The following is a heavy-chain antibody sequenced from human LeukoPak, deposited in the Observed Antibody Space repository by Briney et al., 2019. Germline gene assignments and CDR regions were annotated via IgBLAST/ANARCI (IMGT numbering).Heavy chain of an antibody. CDR1: GYTFTSYG. CDR2: ISAYNGNT. J-gene: IGHJ5*02. CDR3: ARDPNSHYYDSSGGFDP. Sequence: ASVKVSCKASGYTFTSYGISWVRQAPGQGLEWMGWISAYNGNTNYAQKLQSRVTMTIDTSTSTAYMELRSLRSDDTAVYYCARDPNSHYYDSSGGFDPWGQGTLVTVSS. V-gene: IGHV1-18*01. D-gene: IGHD3-22*01.